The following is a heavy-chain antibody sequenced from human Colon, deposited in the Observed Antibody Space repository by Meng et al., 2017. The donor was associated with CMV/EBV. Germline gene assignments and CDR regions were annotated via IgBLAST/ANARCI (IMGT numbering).Heavy chain of an antibody. CDR2: MYPDGRT. CDR1: GLNVNNNY. CDR3: AGRPDTYFDY. Sequence: GESLKISCAASGLNVNNNYMSWVRQTPGGGLEWVSVMYPDGRTYYGDSVKGRFTITRDESKNAVYLQMSSLRVEDTAVYYCAGRPDTYFDYWGQETLVTVSS. V-gene: IGHV3-66*02. J-gene: IGHJ4*02. D-gene: IGHD1-14*01.